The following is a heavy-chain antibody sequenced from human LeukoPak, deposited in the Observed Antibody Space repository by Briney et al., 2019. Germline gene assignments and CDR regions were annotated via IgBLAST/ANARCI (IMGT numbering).Heavy chain of an antibody. Sequence: SETLSLTCTVSGASISSYYWSWIRQPPGKGLEWTGYIYYSGSTNYNPSLKSRVTISVDTSKNPFSLRLSSLTAADTAVYYCARHRYYYDSSGYYYQPWGQGTLVTVSS. CDR1: GASISSYY. D-gene: IGHD3-22*01. J-gene: IGHJ5*02. CDR3: ARHRYYYDSSGYYYQP. V-gene: IGHV4-59*01. CDR2: IYYSGST.